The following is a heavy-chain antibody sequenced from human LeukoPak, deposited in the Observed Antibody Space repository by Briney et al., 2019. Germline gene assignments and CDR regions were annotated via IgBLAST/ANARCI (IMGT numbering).Heavy chain of an antibody. CDR1: GFTFDDYA. J-gene: IGHJ4*02. Sequence: SGGSLRLSCAASGFTFDDYAMHWVRQAPGKGLEWVSGISWNSGSIGYADSVKGRFTISRDNAKNSLYLQMNSLRAEDTALYYCAKERRDCGGDCYSPSWDYWGQGTLVTVSS. CDR3: AKERRDCGGDCYSPSWDY. CDR2: ISWNSGSI. V-gene: IGHV3-9*01. D-gene: IGHD2-21*02.